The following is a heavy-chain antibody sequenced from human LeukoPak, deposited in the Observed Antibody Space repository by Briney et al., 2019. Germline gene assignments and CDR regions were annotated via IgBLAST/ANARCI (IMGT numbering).Heavy chain of an antibody. V-gene: IGHV3-23*01. CDR3: AKDPGGDFFGMDV. D-gene: IGHD2-21*01. CDR2: IEGSNDNT. J-gene: IGHJ6*03. Sequence: GGSLRLSCADSGFNLGGNAMAWVRQAPGKGLEGVSAIEGSNDNTHYADSVRGRFTVSRDNSKNTLYLQMNSLRAEDTAVYYCAKDPGGDFFGMDVWGKGTTVTVSS. CDR1: GFNLGGNA.